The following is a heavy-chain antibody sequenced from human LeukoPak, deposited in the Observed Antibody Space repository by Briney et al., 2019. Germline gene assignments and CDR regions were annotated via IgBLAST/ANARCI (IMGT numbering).Heavy chain of an antibody. Sequence: ASVKVSCKASGYPFTSYYINWVRQAPGQGLEWMGWISAYNGDTNYAQNLQGRVTMTTDASTDTAYMELRSLRSDDTAVYYCARDGLSYTNPNNWFDPWGQGTLVTASS. J-gene: IGHJ5*02. CDR2: ISAYNGDT. CDR3: ARDGLSYTNPNNWFDP. CDR1: GYPFTSYY. D-gene: IGHD2-2*02. V-gene: IGHV1-18*01.